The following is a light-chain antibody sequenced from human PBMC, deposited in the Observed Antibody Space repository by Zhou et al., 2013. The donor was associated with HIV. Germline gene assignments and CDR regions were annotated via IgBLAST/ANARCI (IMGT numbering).Light chain of an antibody. V-gene: IGKV1-9*01. CDR3: QQLNSYPIT. Sequence: DIQLTQSPSFLSASVGDRVTITCRASQGISSSLAWYQQKPGKAPKPLISAASNLESGVPSRFSGTGSGTEFTLTISILHPEDFATYYCQQLNSYPITFGQGTRLEIK. J-gene: IGKJ5*01. CDR2: AAS. CDR1: QGISSS.